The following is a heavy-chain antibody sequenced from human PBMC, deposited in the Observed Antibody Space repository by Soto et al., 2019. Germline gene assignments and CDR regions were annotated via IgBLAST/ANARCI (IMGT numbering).Heavy chain of an antibody. CDR3: AKSRITIFGVRYDY. CDR2: ISGSGGST. J-gene: IGHJ4*02. D-gene: IGHD3-3*01. V-gene: IGHV3-23*01. Sequence: AISGSGGSTYYADSVKGRFTISRDNSKNTLYLQMNSLRAEDTAVYYCAKSRITIFGVRYDYWGQGTLVTVSS.